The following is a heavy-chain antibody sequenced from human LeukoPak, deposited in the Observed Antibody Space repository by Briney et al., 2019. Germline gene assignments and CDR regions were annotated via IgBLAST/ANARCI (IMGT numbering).Heavy chain of an antibody. CDR1: GGSISSGGYY. CDR3: AREYVYFSRPGGAFDI. D-gene: IGHD3-16*01. J-gene: IGHJ3*02. CDR2: IYYSGST. V-gene: IGHV4-31*03. Sequence: SQTLSLTCTVSGGSISSGGYYWSWIRQHPGRGLEWIGYIYYSGSTYYNPSLKSRVTISVDTSKNQFSLKLSSVTAADTAVYYCAREYVYFSRPGGAFDIWGQGTMVTVSS.